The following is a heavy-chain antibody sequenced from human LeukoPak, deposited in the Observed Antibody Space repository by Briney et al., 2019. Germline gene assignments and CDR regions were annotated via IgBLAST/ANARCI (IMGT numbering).Heavy chain of an antibody. CDR1: GFTFSTHG. J-gene: IGHJ4*02. Sequence: GGSLRLSCAASGFTFSTHGMHWVRQAPGKGLEWLAVIPYDGRNTYYADSVKGRLTISRDNSKNTLFLQMNSLRGEDTAVYYCAKDRLVVAPAAMTSNFDYWGQGTLVTVSS. CDR3: AKDRLVVAPAAMTSNFDY. CDR2: IPYDGRNT. V-gene: IGHV3-30*18. D-gene: IGHD2-2*01.